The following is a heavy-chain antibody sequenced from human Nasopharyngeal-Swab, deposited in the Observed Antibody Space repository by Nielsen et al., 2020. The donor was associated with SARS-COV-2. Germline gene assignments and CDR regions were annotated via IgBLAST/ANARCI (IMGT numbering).Heavy chain of an antibody. CDR2: ISGGGSIT. J-gene: IGHJ4*02. CDR3: AKRYNWNPRENYFDY. Sequence: GESLKISCAASGISLSGVWVSWVRQSPGKGLEWVSTISGGGSITYHADSVKGRFTISRDNSKNTVYLQVNSLRAEDTAVYYCAKRYNWNPRENYFDYWGQGTLVTVSS. D-gene: IGHD1-20*01. CDR1: GISLSGVW. V-gene: IGHV3-23*01.